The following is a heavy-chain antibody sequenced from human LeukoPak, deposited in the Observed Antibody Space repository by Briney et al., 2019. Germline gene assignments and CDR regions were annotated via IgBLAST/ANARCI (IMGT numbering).Heavy chain of an antibody. CDR1: GFTSSSYW. CDR3: ARDGSHDILTGYHIDY. J-gene: IGHJ4*02. V-gene: IGHV3-74*01. CDR2: INSDGSST. Sequence: GGSLRLSCAASGFTSSSYWMHWVRQAPGKGLVWVSRINSDGSSTSYADSVKGRFTISRGNAKNTLYLQMNSLRAEDTAVYYCARDGSHDILTGYHIDYWGQGTLVTVSS. D-gene: IGHD3-9*01.